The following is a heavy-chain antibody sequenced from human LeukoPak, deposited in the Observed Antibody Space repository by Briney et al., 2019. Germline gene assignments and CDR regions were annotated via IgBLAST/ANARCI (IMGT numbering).Heavy chain of an antibody. CDR2: INHSGST. CDR3: ARDTPGIAVALPY. J-gene: IGHJ4*02. CDR1: GGSFSGYY. Sequence: SETLSLTCAVYGGSFSGYYWSWIRQPPGKGLEWIGEINHSGSTNYNPSLKSRVTISVDTSKNQFSLKLSSVTAADTAVYYCARDTPGIAVALPYWGQGALVTVSS. D-gene: IGHD6-19*01. V-gene: IGHV4-34*01.